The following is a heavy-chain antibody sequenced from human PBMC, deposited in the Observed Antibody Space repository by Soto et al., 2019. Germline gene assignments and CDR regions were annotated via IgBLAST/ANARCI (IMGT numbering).Heavy chain of an antibody. CDR2: IYYSGST. Sequence: SETLSLTCTVSGGSISSSSYYWGWIRQPPGKGLEWIGSIYYSGSTYYNPSLKSRVTISVDTSKNQFSLKLSSVTAADTAVYYCARVAKLLWFGELSYYYYYGMDVWGQGTTVTVSS. V-gene: IGHV4-39*07. D-gene: IGHD3-10*01. CDR1: GGSISSSSYY. J-gene: IGHJ6*02. CDR3: ARVAKLLWFGELSYYYYYGMDV.